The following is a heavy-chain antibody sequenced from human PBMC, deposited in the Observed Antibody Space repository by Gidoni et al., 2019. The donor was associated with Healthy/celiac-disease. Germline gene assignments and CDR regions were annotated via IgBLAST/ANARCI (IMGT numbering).Heavy chain of an antibody. J-gene: IGHJ4*02. CDR2: ISYDGSNK. V-gene: IGHV3-30*18. CDR3: AKVLSPYSSLPDY. D-gene: IGHD6-19*01. Sequence: QVQLVEYRGGLVQPGRSLSISCSASGFTFRREGMPWVRPAPGKGLEWVAVISYDGSNKYYADSVKGRFTISRDNSKNTLYLQMNSLRAEDTAVYYCAKVLSPYSSLPDYWGQGTLVTVSS. CDR1: GFTFRREG.